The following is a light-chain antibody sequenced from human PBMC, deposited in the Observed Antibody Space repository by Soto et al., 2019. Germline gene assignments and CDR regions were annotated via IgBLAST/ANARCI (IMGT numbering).Light chain of an antibody. Sequence: QSVLTQPPTVSGAPGQRVTIACTGSSSTIGRPYDAHWYQQLPVTAPKLLIYGNSNRPSGVPDRCSGTKSGTSASLAITGLQAEDEVDYCCQSYESSLSGYGIFGGGTKLTVL. V-gene: IGLV1-40*01. J-gene: IGLJ2*01. CDR3: QSYESSLSGYGI. CDR1: SSTIGRPYD. CDR2: GNS.